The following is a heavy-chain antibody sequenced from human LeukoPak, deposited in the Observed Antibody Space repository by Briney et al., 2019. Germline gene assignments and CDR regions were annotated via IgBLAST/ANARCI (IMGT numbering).Heavy chain of an antibody. CDR1: GGSISSGSYY. D-gene: IGHD1-26*01. Sequence: SQTLSLTCTVSGGSISSGSYYWSWIRQPAGKGLEWIGRIYTSGSTNYNPSLKSRVTISVDTSKNQFSLKLSSVTAADTAVYYRARDSPTSYFDYWGQGTLVTVSS. V-gene: IGHV4-61*02. J-gene: IGHJ4*02. CDR3: ARDSPTSYFDY. CDR2: IYTSGST.